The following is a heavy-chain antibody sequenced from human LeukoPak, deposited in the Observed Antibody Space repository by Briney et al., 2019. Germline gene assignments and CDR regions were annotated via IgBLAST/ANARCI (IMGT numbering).Heavy chain of an antibody. V-gene: IGHV3-74*01. CDR3: ARGGIVGAIMDPWFDP. CDR1: GFTFSGYW. CDR2: FNSDGSST. J-gene: IGHJ5*02. D-gene: IGHD1-26*01. Sequence: GGSLRLSCAASGFTFSGYWMHWVRQAPGKGLVWVSRFNSDGSSTAHADSVKGRFTISRDNAKNTLYLQMNSLRAEDTAVYYCARGGIVGAIMDPWFDPWGQGTLVTVSS.